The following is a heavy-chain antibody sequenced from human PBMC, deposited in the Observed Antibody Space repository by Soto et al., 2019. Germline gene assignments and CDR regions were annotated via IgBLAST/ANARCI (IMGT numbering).Heavy chain of an antibody. CDR3: AKSGIAARPDPYYFDY. Sequence: GGSLRLSCAASGFTFSSYAMSWVRQAPGKGLEWVSAISGSGGSTYYADSVKGRFTISRDNSKNTLYLQMNSLRAEDTAVYYCAKSGIAARPDPYYFDYWGQGTLVTVSS. J-gene: IGHJ4*02. V-gene: IGHV3-23*01. CDR1: GFTFSSYA. D-gene: IGHD6-6*01. CDR2: ISGSGGST.